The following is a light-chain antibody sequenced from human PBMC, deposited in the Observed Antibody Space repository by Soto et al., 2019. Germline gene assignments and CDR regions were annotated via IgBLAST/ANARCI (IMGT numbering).Light chain of an antibody. V-gene: IGLV2-23*01. J-gene: IGLJ1*01. CDR1: SSAVGSYRL. CDR2: EGN. CDR3: CSSAPRRTVV. Sequence: QSALTQPASVFGSPGQSSTISCTGSSSAVGSYRLVSWDQCHPGKGPKLIIYEGNKRPSGVSNRFSGSEPGNTDSLTISGLQAEDEADYYCCSSAPRRTVVFGTGTKSPS.